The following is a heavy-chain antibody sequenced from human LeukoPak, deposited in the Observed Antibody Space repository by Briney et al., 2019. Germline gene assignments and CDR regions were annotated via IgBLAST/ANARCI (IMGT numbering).Heavy chain of an antibody. D-gene: IGHD3-16*01. CDR2: ISSSSSTI. J-gene: IGHJ4*02. Sequence: GGSLRLSCAASGFTFSSYSMNWVRQAPGKGLEWVSYISSSSSTIYYADSVKGRFIISRDNAKNSLYLQMNSLRADDTALYYCATSMGGGNIDYWGQGTLVTVSS. CDR1: GFTFSSYS. CDR3: ATSMGGGNIDY. V-gene: IGHV3-48*01.